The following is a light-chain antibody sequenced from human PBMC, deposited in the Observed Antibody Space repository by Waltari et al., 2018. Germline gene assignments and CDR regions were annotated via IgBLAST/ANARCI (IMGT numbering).Light chain of an antibody. CDR3: QQHNSYPLT. J-gene: IGKJ4*01. Sequence: TCRASQGISKSLAWVQQKPGKAPKSLIYPASSLQSGVPSRFSGSGSGTEFTLTISSLQPEDSGTYYCQQHNSYPLTFGGGTKVEIK. CDR2: PAS. V-gene: IGKV1-16*01. CDR1: QGISKS.